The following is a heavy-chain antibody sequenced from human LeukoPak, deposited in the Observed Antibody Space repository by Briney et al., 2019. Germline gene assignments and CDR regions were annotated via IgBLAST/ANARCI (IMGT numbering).Heavy chain of an antibody. CDR2: ISGYNGDT. V-gene: IGHV1-18*01. CDR1: GYSFNNYG. D-gene: IGHD3-22*01. J-gene: IGHJ6*02. CDR3: AREYYYDTSGYYSAYYNYGMDV. Sequence: ASVKVSCKASGYSFNNYGISWVRQAPGQGLEWMGWISGYNGDTKFAQKFQGRVTITTDKSTTTASMELRSLRSDDTAVYFCAREYYYDTSGYYSAYYNYGMDVWDQGTTVTVSS.